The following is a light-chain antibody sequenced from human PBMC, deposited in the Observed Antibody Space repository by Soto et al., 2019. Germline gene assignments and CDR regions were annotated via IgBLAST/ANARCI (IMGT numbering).Light chain of an antibody. Sequence: DIQLTQSPFFLSASVGDRVTITCRASQAITNNLAWYQQKPGKPPTLLIYQESTLQSGVPSRFSGSKSGSQFTLTIDSLQPEDFETYYCQQVKSYPRTFGGGTKVDIX. CDR3: QQVKSYPRT. CDR1: QAITNN. V-gene: IGKV1-9*01. J-gene: IGKJ4*01. CDR2: QES.